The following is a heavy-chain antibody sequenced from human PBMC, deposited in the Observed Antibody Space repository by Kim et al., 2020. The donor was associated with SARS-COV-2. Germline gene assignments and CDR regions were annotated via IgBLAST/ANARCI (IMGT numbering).Heavy chain of an antibody. CDR3: ARLSPASMVEMMLFDV. V-gene: IGHV4-59*01. CDR1: GGSISSFY. D-gene: IGHD2-2*01. CDR2: IYHFGST. J-gene: IGHJ3*01. Sequence: SETLSLTCIVSGGSISSFYWSWIRQPPGKGLEWIGYIYHFGSTNYNPSLKSRVTISISTSRNQFSLKVTSVTAADTAVYYCARLSPASMVEMMLFDVWGQGTVVTVSS.